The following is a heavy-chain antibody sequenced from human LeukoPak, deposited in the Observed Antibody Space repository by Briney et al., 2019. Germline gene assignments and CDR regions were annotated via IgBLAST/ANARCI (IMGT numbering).Heavy chain of an antibody. V-gene: IGHV3-48*03. CDR2: ISGSGSTI. CDR3: AREYPDNGDGWGY. Sequence: GGSLRLSCAASGFTFSSYEMNWVRQAPGKGLEWVSYISGSGSTIFYADSVKGRFTISRGNAKNSLYLQMNSLRVEDTAVYYCAREYPDNGDGWGYWGQGTLVTVSS. D-gene: IGHD1-1*01. CDR1: GFTFSSYE. J-gene: IGHJ4*02.